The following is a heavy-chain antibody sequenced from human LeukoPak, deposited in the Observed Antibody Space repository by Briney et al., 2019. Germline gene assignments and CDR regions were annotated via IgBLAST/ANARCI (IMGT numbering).Heavy chain of an antibody. CDR2: IYHSGST. D-gene: IGHD2-2*01. J-gene: IGHJ3*02. Sequence: SETLSLTCAVSGYSISSGYYWGWIRQPPGKGLEWIGSIYHSGSTYYDPSLNSRVTISVDTSKNQFSLKLSSVTAADTAVYYCARHRSGVVVPAADDAFDIWGQGTMVTVSS. CDR3: ARHRSGVVVPAADDAFDI. CDR1: GYSISSGYY. V-gene: IGHV4-38-2*01.